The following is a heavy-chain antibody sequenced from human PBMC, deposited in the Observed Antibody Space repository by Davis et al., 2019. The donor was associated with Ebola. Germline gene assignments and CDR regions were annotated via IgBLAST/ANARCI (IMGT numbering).Heavy chain of an antibody. CDR3: ARDRVVVVPAASFGDYVGYYGMDV. D-gene: IGHD2-2*01. Sequence: GSLRLSCAASGFTFSSYSMNWVRQAPGKGLEWVSSISSSSSYIYYADSVKGRFTISRDNAKNSLYLQMNSLSAEDTAVYYCARDRVVVVPAASFGDYVGYYGMDVWGQGTTVTVSS. CDR2: ISSSSSYI. V-gene: IGHV3-21*01. J-gene: IGHJ6*02. CDR1: GFTFSSYS.